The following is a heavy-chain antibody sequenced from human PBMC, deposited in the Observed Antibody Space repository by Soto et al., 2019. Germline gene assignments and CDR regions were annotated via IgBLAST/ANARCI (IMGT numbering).Heavy chain of an antibody. CDR3: AREEVAGTPLTSPYPSNWFDP. CDR2: TYYRSKWYN. CDR1: GDSVSSNSAA. J-gene: IGHJ5*02. Sequence: SQTLSLTCAISGDSVSSNSAAWNWIRQSPSRGLEWLGRTYYRSKWYNDYAVSVKSRITINPDTSKNQFSLQLNSVTAEDTAVYYCAREEVAGTPLTSPYPSNWFDPWGQGTLVTVSS. V-gene: IGHV6-1*01. D-gene: IGHD6-19*01.